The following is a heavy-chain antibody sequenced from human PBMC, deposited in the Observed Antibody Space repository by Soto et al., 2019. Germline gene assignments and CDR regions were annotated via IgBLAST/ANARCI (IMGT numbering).Heavy chain of an antibody. CDR2: VSDDDSKR. V-gene: IGHV3-30*18. CDR3: AKDINTGTWHWWADS. J-gene: IGHJ4*02. Sequence: QVQLVESGGGVVQPGRSLRLSCAASGFSFSSYGMHWVRQAPGKGLEWVACVSDDDSKRYHIDSVKGRFTISRDNSKNTLYLEMNGLRAEDTAVYYCAKDINTGTWHWWADSWGQGTLVTGSS. D-gene: IGHD2-15*01. CDR1: GFSFSSYG.